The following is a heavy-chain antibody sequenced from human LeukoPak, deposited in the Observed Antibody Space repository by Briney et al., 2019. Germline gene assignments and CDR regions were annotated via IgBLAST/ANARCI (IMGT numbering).Heavy chain of an antibody. CDR1: GGSISSYY. J-gene: IGHJ3*02. CDR3: ARGGTRRALGI. CDR2: IYYRGST. V-gene: IGHV4-59*01. Sequence: PSETLSLTCTVSGGSISSYYWSWLRQPPGEGLEWIGYIYYRGSTNYNPSLKSRVTISVDTSKNQFSLKLSSVTAADTAVYYCARGGTRRALGIRGQGTMVTVSS.